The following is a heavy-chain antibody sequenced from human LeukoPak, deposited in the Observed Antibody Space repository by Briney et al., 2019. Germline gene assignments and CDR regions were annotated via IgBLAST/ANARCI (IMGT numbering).Heavy chain of an antibody. CDR2: IYYSGST. Sequence: PSETLSLTCTVCGGSISSSSYCWGWIRQPPGKGLERNGRIYYSGSTYYNPSLKSRVTISVATSKNQFSLKLSSVTAADTAVYYCARVTGKGIVATSHRSLWGQGTLVTVSS. D-gene: IGHD5-12*01. V-gene: IGHV4-39*07. CDR1: GGSISSSSYC. CDR3: ARVTGKGIVATSHRSL. J-gene: IGHJ4*02.